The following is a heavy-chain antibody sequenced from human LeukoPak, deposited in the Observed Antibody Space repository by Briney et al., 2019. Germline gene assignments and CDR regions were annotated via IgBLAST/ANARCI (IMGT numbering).Heavy chain of an antibody. J-gene: IGHJ4*02. CDR3: ARGGSYYDSSGPGY. Sequence: PSETLSLTCAVSGGSISSGGYSWSWIRQPPGKGLEWIGYIYHSGSTYYNPSLKSRVTISVDTSKNQFSLKLSSVTAADTAVYYCARGGSYYDSSGPGYWGQGTLVTVSS. D-gene: IGHD3-22*01. V-gene: IGHV4-30-2*01. CDR1: GGSISSGGYS. CDR2: IYHSGST.